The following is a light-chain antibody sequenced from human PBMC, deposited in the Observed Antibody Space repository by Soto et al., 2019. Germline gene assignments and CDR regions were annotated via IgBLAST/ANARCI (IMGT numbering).Light chain of an antibody. CDR3: QQYNNWPPWT. Sequence: EIMVKLSPATLSVSPRERATISCLASQSVSSNLAWYQYTPGQAPRLLIYGASTRATGIPARFSGSGSGTEFTLTISSLQSEDFAVYYCQQYNNWPPWTFGQGTKVDI. CDR1: QSVSSN. V-gene: IGKV3-15*01. J-gene: IGKJ1*01. CDR2: GAS.